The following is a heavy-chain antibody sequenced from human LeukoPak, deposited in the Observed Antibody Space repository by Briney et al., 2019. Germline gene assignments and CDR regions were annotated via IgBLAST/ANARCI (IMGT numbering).Heavy chain of an antibody. CDR3: ARHPFATPFDY. CDR2: AYYSGHT. J-gene: IGHJ4*02. CDR1: GGFISDNY. V-gene: IGHV4-59*08. D-gene: IGHD2-15*01. Sequence: TSETLSLTCTVSGGFISDNYWSWIRQPPGKGLEWIGYAYYSGHTNYNSSLKSRVTMSLDTSKSQFSLRLSSVTAADTAVYFCARHPFATPFDYWGPGTLVTVSS.